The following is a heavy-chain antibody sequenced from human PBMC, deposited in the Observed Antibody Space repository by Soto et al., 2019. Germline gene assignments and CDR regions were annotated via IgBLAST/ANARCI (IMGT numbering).Heavy chain of an antibody. CDR3: ARTTAVPNTLRSRYFFDY. Sequence: SETLSLTCSVSGGSIGSSSYYFGWIRQPPGKGLEWIGSLYYTGTTYYNSSLKSRVTISVDLSKNRFSLRLSSVTTADTALYYCARTTAVPNTLRSRYFFDYWGQGTLVTVAS. CDR1: GGSIGSSSYY. V-gene: IGHV4-39*07. D-gene: IGHD4-17*01. J-gene: IGHJ4*02. CDR2: LYYTGTT.